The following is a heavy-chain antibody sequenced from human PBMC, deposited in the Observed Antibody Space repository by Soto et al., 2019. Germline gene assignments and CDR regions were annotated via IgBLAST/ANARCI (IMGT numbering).Heavy chain of an antibody. D-gene: IGHD6-6*01. CDR3: AKDSLHTSIAARTPDY. CDR2: ISYDGSNK. CDR1: GFTFSSYG. J-gene: IGHJ4*02. Sequence: QVQLVESGGGGVKPGRSLRLPCAASGFTFSSYGRHWVGQAPGKGREGGAVISYDGSNKYYADSVKGRFTISRDNSKNTLYLQMNSLRAEDTAVYYCAKDSLHTSIAARTPDYWGQGTLVTVSS. V-gene: IGHV3-30*18.